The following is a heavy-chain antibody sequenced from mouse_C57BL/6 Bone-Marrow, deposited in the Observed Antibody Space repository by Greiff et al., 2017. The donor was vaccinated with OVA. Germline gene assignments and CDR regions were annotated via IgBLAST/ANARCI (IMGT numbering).Heavy chain of an antibody. CDR1: GYTFTSYW. Sequence: VQLQQPGAELVRPGSSVKLSCKASGYTFTSYWMHWVKQRPIQGLEWIGNIDPSDSETHYNQKFKDKATLTVDKSSSTAYMQLSSLTSEDAAVYDCARSGSYYDDFDVWGTGTTVTVAS. CDR2: IDPSDSET. V-gene: IGHV1-52*01. D-gene: IGHD1-1*01. CDR3: ARSGSYYDDFDV. J-gene: IGHJ1*03.